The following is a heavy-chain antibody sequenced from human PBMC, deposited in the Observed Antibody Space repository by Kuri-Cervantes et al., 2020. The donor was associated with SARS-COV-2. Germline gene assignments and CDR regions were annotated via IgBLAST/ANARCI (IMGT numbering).Heavy chain of an antibody. CDR3: ARVFVLRFYMDV. CDR2: ISYDGSNK. D-gene: IGHD3-3*01. J-gene: IGHJ6*03. Sequence: GESLKISCVVSGLSFSNYHMHWVRQAPGKGLEWVAVISYDGSNKYYADSVKGRFTISRDNSKNTLYLQMNSLRAEDTAVYYCARVFVLRFYMDVWGKGTTVTVSS. V-gene: IGHV3-30*04. CDR1: GLSFSNYH.